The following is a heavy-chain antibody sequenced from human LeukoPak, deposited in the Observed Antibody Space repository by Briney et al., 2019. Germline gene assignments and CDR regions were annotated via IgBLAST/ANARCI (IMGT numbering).Heavy chain of an antibody. CDR3: ARRGRAVGDAFDI. D-gene: IGHD4-23*01. Sequence: GASVKVSCKASGYTFTGYYMHWVGQAPGQGLEWMGRINPNSGGTNYAQKFQGRVTMTRDTSISTAYMELSRLRSDDTAVYYCARRGRAVGDAFDIWGQGTMVTVSS. CDR2: INPNSGGT. J-gene: IGHJ3*02. CDR1: GYTFTGYY. V-gene: IGHV1-2*06.